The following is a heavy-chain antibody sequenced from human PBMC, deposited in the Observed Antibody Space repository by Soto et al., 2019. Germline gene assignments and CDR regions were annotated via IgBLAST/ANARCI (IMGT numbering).Heavy chain of an antibody. Sequence: EVQLVESGGGLVQPGGSLRLSCAASGFSFSSHSMNWVRQAPGKGLEWGSYISTSSSTIYYADSVKGRFTISRDNAENSLYVQMNSLRDEDTAVYYCARGSGGQGYDGRYDLWGRGTLVTGSS. J-gene: IGHJ2*01. CDR3: ARGSGGQGYDGRYDL. V-gene: IGHV3-48*02. D-gene: IGHD3-22*01. CDR2: ISTSSSTI. CDR1: GFSFSSHS.